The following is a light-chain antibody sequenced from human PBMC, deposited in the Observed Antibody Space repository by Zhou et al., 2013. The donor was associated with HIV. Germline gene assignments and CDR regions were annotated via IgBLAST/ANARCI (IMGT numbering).Light chain of an antibody. J-gene: IGKJ1*01. Sequence: EIVLTQSPGTLSLFPGERATLSCRASLSVGSIFLAWYQQKPGQAPRLLIYGASNRATGIPDRFSGSESGTDFILTISRLEPEDSAVYYCQQYSTSPQTFGQGTKVEFK. CDR3: QQYSTSPQT. CDR2: GAS. V-gene: IGKV3-20*01. CDR1: LSVGSIF.